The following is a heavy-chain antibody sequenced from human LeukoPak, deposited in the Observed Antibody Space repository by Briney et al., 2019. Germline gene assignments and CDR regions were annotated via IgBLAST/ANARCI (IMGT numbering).Heavy chain of an antibody. CDR3: AKDLFGMATPGDFDY. D-gene: IGHD5-24*01. Sequence: GGSLRLSCAASGFTFSTYAMSWVRQAPGKGLEWVSTINTRGDNTYYADSVKGRFTISRDNSKNTLYLQMNSLRAEDTAVYYCAKDLFGMATPGDFDYWGQGTLVTVSS. CDR1: GFTFSTYA. CDR2: INTRGDNT. V-gene: IGHV3-23*01. J-gene: IGHJ4*02.